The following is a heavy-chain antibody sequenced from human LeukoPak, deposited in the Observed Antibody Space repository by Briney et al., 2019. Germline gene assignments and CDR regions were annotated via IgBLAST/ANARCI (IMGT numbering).Heavy chain of an antibody. V-gene: IGHV3-30*03. J-gene: IGHJ4*02. CDR3: ATNTAMDYYFDY. CDR1: GVTFSSYG. Sequence: GRSLRLSCAASGVTFSSYGMHWVRQAPGKGLEWVAVISYDGSNKYYADSVKGRFTISRDNSKNTLYLQMNSLRAEDTAVYYCATNTAMDYYFDYWGQGTLVTVSS. CDR2: ISYDGSNK. D-gene: IGHD5-18*01.